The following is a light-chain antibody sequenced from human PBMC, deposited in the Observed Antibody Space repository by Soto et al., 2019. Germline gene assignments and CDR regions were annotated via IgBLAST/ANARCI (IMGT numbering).Light chain of an antibody. J-gene: IGKJ1*01. Sequence: EIVLTQSPVTLSLSRGERDTLCCMSSQTITNKYFAWYQQKPGQAPRLLISGVFNRATDTPDRFSGSGSGTDFTLTISRLEHEDFAMYDCEQYDDSTRTFGQGTKVDIK. CDR1: QTITNKY. CDR2: GVF. CDR3: EQYDDSTRT. V-gene: IGKV3-20*01.